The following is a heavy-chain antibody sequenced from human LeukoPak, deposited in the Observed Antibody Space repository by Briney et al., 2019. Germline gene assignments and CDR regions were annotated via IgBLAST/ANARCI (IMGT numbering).Heavy chain of an antibody. CDR1: GGTFSSYA. Sequence: SVKVSCKASGGTFSSYAISWVRQAPGQGLEWMGGIIPILGTANYAQKFQGRVTITADESTSTAYMELSSLRSEDTAVYYCAGRYSNGWDPPYFDYWGQGTLVTVSS. CDR2: IIPILGTA. D-gene: IGHD6-19*01. CDR3: AGRYSNGWDPPYFDY. V-gene: IGHV1-69*13. J-gene: IGHJ4*02.